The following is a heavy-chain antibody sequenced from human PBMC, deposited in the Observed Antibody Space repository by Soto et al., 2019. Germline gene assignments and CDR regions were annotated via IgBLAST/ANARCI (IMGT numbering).Heavy chain of an antibody. CDR2: IIPIFGTE. CDR3: STSVYCSTPRCYYYYGLDV. J-gene: IGHJ6*02. V-gene: IGHV1-69*01. CDR1: GGTFSSHA. Sequence: QVQLVQSGAEVKKPGSSVKVSCKVSGGTFSSHAINWVRQAPGQGPEWMGGIIPIFGTENYAQKFQGRVTITADESTNTAYMELSSLTSEDTALYYCSTSVYCSTPRCYYYYGLDVWGQGTTVIVSS. D-gene: IGHD2-2*01.